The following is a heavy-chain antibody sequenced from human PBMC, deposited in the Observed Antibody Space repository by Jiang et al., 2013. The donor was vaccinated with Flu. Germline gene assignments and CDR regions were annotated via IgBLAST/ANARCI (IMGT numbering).Heavy chain of an antibody. J-gene: IGHJ6*01. D-gene: IGHD3-16*01. V-gene: IGHV1-2*02. Sequence: QSGAEVKKPGASVKVSCKASGHTFSGRYIYWARQAPGQGLEWMGWVNPNSGDTHYTQKFQGRVTMTRDTSISTAYMELSGLRSDDTAVYYCGRGYYGMDVWGPRDHGHRLL. CDR1: GHTFSGRY. CDR3: GRGYYGMDV. CDR2: VNPNSGDT.